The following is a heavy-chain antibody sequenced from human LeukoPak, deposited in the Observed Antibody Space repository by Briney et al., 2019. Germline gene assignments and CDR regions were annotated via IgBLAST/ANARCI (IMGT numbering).Heavy chain of an antibody. Sequence: SETLSLTCTVSGGSISSYYWSWIRQPPGRGLEWIGYIYYSGSTNYNPSLKSRVTISVDTSKNQFSLKLSSVTAADTAVYYCARDPDYDSSGYYYDYWGQGTLVTVSS. CDR1: GGSISSYY. CDR2: IYYSGST. J-gene: IGHJ4*02. D-gene: IGHD3-22*01. V-gene: IGHV4-59*01. CDR3: ARDPDYDSSGYYYDY.